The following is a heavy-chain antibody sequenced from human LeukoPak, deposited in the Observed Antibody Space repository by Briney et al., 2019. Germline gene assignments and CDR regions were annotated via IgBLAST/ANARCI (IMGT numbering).Heavy chain of an antibody. CDR1: GFTFTSYA. J-gene: IGHJ4*02. D-gene: IGHD2-15*01. CDR3: SDGSAPGYEN. V-gene: IGHV3-23*01. CDR2: TSGSGGNT. Sequence: QPGGSLRLSCAASGFTFTSYAMSWVRQAPGKGLEWVSVTSGSGGNTYYADSVKGRFTISRDNSKNTLYLQIYSETLGETSVYFCSDGSAPGYENWGEATLGSVSS.